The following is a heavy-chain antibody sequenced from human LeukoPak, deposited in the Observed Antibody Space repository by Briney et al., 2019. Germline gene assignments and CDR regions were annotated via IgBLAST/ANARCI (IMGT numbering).Heavy chain of an antibody. J-gene: IGHJ4*02. V-gene: IGHV3-9*01. CDR1: GFTFDDYA. Sequence: SLRLSCAASGFTFDDYAMHWVRQAPGKCLEWVSGISWNSGTTGYADSVKGRFTISRDNAKNSLYLQMNSLRADDTALYYCVKGSTYYYDSRGYPGDYWGQGTLVTVSS. CDR2: ISWNSGTT. D-gene: IGHD3-22*01. CDR3: VKGSTYYYDSRGYPGDY.